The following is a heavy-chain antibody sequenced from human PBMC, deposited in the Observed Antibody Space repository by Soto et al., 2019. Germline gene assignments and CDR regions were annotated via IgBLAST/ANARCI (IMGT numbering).Heavy chain of an antibody. CDR2: ISAYNGNT. J-gene: IGHJ3*02. V-gene: IGHV1-18*01. CDR1: GYTFTSFG. CDR3: ARDHRGGTDAFDI. D-gene: IGHD2-15*01. Sequence: QVQLVQSGAEVKKPGASVKVSCKASGYTFTSFGISWVRQAPGQGLEWMGWISAYNGNTNYAENLQGRVTMTTDTSTSTAYLELRRLRSDDTAVYYCARDHRGGTDAFDIWGQGTMVTVSS.